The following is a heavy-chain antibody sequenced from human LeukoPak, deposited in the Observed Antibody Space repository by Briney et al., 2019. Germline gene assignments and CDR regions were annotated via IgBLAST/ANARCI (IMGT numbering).Heavy chain of an antibody. J-gene: IGHJ6*03. Sequence: PSETLSLTCTVSGGSISSYYWSWIRQPAGKGLEWIGRIYTSGSTNYNPSLKSRVTMSVDTSKNQFSLKLSSVTAADTAVYYCARDHPLTVTSGETGYYYYYYMDVWGEGTTVTVSS. D-gene: IGHD4-11*01. V-gene: IGHV4-4*07. CDR2: IYTSGST. CDR1: GGSISSYY. CDR3: ARDHPLTVTSGETGYYYYYYMDV.